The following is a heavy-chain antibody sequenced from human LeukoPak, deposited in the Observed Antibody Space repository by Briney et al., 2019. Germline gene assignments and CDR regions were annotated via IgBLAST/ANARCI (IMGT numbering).Heavy chain of an antibody. CDR3: AKGNYYDSSGYYYDLGGFDY. J-gene: IGHJ4*02. V-gene: IGHV3-9*01. CDR2: ISWNSGSI. CDR1: GFTFDDYA. Sequence: GGSPRLSCAASGFTFDDYAMHWLRQAPGKGLEWVSGISWNSGSIGYADSVKGRFTISRDNAKNSLYLQMNSLRAEDTALYYCAKGNYYDSSGYYYDLGGFDYWGQGTLVTVSS. D-gene: IGHD3-22*01.